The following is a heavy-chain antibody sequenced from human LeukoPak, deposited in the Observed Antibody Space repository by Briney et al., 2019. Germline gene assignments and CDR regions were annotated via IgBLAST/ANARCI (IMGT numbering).Heavy chain of an antibody. CDR1: GFTFSSYW. Sequence: PGGSLRLSRAASGFTFSSYWMSWVRQAPGKGLEWVANIKQDGSEKYYVDSVKGRFTISRDNAKNSLYLQLNSLRAKETAGNYFPCARGGNYWGQGTLVTVSS. CDR2: IKQDGSEK. J-gene: IGHJ4*02. V-gene: IGHV3-7*01. CDR3: PCARGGNY. D-gene: IGHD3-10*01.